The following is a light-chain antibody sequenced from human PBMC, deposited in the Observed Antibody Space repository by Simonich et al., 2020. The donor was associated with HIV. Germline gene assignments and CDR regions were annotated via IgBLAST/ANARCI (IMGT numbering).Light chain of an antibody. CDR3: QQRSNWPLT. CDR1: QSVSSS. CDR2: DAS. Sequence: EIVMTQSPATLSVSPVERATLSCRASQSVSSSLAWYQQKPGQAPRLLIYDASNRATGIPARFSGRGSRTDFTLTSSSLEPEDIAVYYCQQRSNWPLTFGQGTRLEIK. V-gene: IGKV3-11*01. J-gene: IGKJ5*01.